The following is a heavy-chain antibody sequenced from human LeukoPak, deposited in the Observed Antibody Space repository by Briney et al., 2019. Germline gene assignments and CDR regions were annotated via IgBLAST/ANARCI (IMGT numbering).Heavy chain of an antibody. CDR2: INPNSGGT. D-gene: IGHD1-26*01. V-gene: IGHV1-2*02. J-gene: IGHJ4*02. Sequence: ASVKVSCKACGYTYTGYYMHWVRQAPGQGLEWMGWINPNSGGTNYAQKFQGRVTMTRDTSISTAYMELSRLRSDDTAVYYCARVEWDPDDRVDYWGQGTLVTVSS. CDR1: GYTYTGYY. CDR3: ARVEWDPDDRVDY.